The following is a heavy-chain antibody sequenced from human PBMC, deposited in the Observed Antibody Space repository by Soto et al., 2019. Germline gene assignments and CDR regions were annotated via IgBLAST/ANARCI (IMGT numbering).Heavy chain of an antibody. Sequence: QVQLVESGGGVVQPGRSLRLSCAASGFTFSSYGMHWVRQAPGKGLEWVAVISYDGSNKYYADSVKGRFTISKDNSKNTLYLQMNSLRAEDTAVYYCAKDIALDDILTGYHRHAYYYYGMDVWGQGTTVTVSS. CDR3: AKDIALDDILTGYHRHAYYYYGMDV. V-gene: IGHV3-30*18. D-gene: IGHD3-9*01. CDR1: GFTFSSYG. CDR2: ISYDGSNK. J-gene: IGHJ6*01.